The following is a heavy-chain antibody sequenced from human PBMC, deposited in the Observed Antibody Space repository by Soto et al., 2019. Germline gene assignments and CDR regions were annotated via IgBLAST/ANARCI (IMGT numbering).Heavy chain of an antibody. CDR3: ASAPPAEAVAGTGYYFGLDV. J-gene: IGHJ6*02. CDR2: IYNRGGT. Sequence: QVQLQESGPGLVKPSETLSLTCTVSGDSDSSGSFYWTWIRQPPGKALEWIGYIYNRGGTNYNTSLKSRVTISEDTSKNQFTLNLKSVTAADTAVYYCASAPPAEAVAGTGYYFGLDVWGQGTTVTVSS. V-gene: IGHV4-61*01. CDR1: GDSDSSGSFY. D-gene: IGHD6-19*01.